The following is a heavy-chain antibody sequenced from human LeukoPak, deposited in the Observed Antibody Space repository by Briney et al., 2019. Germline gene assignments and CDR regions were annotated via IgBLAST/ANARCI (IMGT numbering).Heavy chain of an antibody. D-gene: IGHD3-3*01. CDR3: ARASPPGTDFWSGYYIYYFDY. J-gene: IGHJ4*02. V-gene: IGHV3-53*01. CDR1: GFTVSSNY. Sequence: PGGSLRLSCAASGFTVSSNYMSWVRQAPGKGLEWVSVIYSGGSTYYADSVKGRFTISRDNSKNTLYLQMNSLRAEDTAVYYCARASPPGTDFWSGYYIYYFDYWGRGTLVTVSS. CDR2: IYSGGST.